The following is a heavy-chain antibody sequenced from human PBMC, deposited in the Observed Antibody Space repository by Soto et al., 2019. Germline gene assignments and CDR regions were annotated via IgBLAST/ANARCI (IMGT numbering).Heavy chain of an antibody. CDR3: ARGLATLPVFAFDI. CDR1: GFSLSTSGVG. CDR2: IYWSGDE. J-gene: IGHJ3*02. V-gene: IGHV2-5*01. D-gene: IGHD6-6*01. Sequence: QGTLKESGPNLVKPTQTLTLTCSFSGFSLSTSGVGVGWIRQSPGKALEWLALIYWSGDEHYRPSLKSRLSIIKDTSKNHVVLIMTDMDPVDTATYYCARGLATLPVFAFDIWGQGTMVTVSS.